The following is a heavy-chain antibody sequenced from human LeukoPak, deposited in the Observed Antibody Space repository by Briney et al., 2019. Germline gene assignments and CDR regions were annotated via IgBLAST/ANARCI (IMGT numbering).Heavy chain of an antibody. D-gene: IGHD3-10*01. CDR3: ARGGYYGSGNDFRFDP. Sequence: SETLSLTCTVSGGSINNYYWSWIRQPPGKGLEWIGYIHYTGSTNYNPSLKSRVTISVETSKNQFSLKLKSVTAADTAVYYCARGGYYGSGNDFRFDPWGQGILVTVSS. J-gene: IGHJ5*02. V-gene: IGHV4-59*01. CDR1: GGSINNYY. CDR2: IHYTGST.